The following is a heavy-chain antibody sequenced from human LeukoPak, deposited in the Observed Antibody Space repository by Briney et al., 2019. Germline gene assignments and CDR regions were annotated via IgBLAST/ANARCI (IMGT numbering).Heavy chain of an antibody. D-gene: IGHD3-10*01. Sequence: GASVRLSCAASGFTFSDYYMSWVRQAPGKGLEWVANINQDRSDKNYVDSVKGRFTISRDNAKNSLYLQMSSLRAEDTAVYYCAKGSREFSWGRGTLVTVPS. V-gene: IGHV3-7*04. J-gene: IGHJ5*02. CDR2: INQDRSDK. CDR1: GFTFSDYY. CDR3: AKGSREFS.